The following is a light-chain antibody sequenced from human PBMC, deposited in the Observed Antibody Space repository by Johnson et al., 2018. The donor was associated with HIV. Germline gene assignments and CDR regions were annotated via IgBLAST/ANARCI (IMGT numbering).Light chain of an antibody. CDR1: SSDMGNYA. CDR3: GTWDSSLSVGRV. CDR2: DNN. J-gene: IGLJ1*01. Sequence: QSVLTQPPSVSAAPGQKVTISCSGSSSDMGNYAVSWYQQLPGTAPKLIIYDNNKRPSGIPDRFSGSKSGTSATLGITGLQTGDEADYYCGTWDSSLSVGRVFGTGTKVTVL. V-gene: IGLV1-51*01.